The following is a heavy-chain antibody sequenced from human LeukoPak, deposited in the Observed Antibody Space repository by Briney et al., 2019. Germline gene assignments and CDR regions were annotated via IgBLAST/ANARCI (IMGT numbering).Heavy chain of an antibody. CDR1: GYSFTSYW. J-gene: IGHJ4*02. Sequence: PGESLKISCKGSGYSFTSYWISWVRQMPGKGLEWMGRIDPSDSYTNYSPSFQGHVTISADKSISTAYLQWSSLKASDTAMYYCAIHDSGSYDSDYWGQGTLVTVSS. CDR2: IDPSDSYT. D-gene: IGHD1-26*01. V-gene: IGHV5-10-1*01. CDR3: AIHDSGSYDSDY.